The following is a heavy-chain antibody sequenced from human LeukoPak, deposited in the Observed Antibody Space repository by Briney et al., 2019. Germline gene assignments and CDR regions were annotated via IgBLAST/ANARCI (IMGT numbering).Heavy chain of an antibody. J-gene: IGHJ4*02. CDR2: LSYTGSS. CDR3: ARPFGTSSEFDY. V-gene: IGHV4-39*01. CDR1: GGSISTNNYY. D-gene: IGHD6-6*01. Sequence: PSETLSLTCTVSGGSISTNNYYWGWIRQPPGKGLEWIGGLSYTGSSYYNPSLKSPVTISGDTSKNQFSLKVRSVTAADTAVYYCARPFGTSSEFDYWGQGILVTVSS.